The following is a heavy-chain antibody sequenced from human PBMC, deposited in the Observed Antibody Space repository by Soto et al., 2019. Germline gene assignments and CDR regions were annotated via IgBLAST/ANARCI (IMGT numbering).Heavy chain of an antibody. CDR3: AKDGSGTYYNVVLDGLDV. Sequence: EVQLLESGGGLVQPGGSLRLSCVASGFTFSDYAMSWVRQAPGKGLKWVSAISGSGGGTYYADSVKGRFTISRDRSGNTMYLQMNTLTVEDTAVYYCAKDGSGTYYNVVLDGLDVWGQGTTVTISS. J-gene: IGHJ6*02. V-gene: IGHV3-23*01. CDR1: GFTFSDYA. CDR2: ISGSGGGT. D-gene: IGHD3-10*01.